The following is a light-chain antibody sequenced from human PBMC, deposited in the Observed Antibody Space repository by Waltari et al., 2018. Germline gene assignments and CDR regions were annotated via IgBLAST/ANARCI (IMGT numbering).Light chain of an antibody. V-gene: IGLV4-69*01. Sequence: QVVLTQSPSASASLGASVKLTCTLISRYGHFAIAWPPHQPEKGPRYLMKLNSAASHPKGDGIPDRFSGASSGAARYLTISSLQSEDEADYYCQTWGTGTYWVFGGGTKLTVL. CDR1: SRYGHFA. J-gene: IGLJ3*02. CDR2: LNSAASH. CDR3: QTWGTGTYWV.